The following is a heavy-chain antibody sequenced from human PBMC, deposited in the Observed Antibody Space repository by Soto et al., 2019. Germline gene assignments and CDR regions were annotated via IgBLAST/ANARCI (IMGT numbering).Heavy chain of an antibody. Sequence: QVQLVQSGAEVKKPGSSVKVSCKASGGTFSSYAIRWVRQAPGQGLEWMGGIIPIFGTANYAQKFQGRVTITADESTSSAYMELSSLRSEDTAVYFCARDRGDDSSGPFFFDCWGQGTLVTVSS. CDR1: GGTFSSYA. J-gene: IGHJ4*02. V-gene: IGHV1-69*12. CDR2: IIPIFGTA. CDR3: ARDRGDDSSGPFFFDC. D-gene: IGHD3-22*01.